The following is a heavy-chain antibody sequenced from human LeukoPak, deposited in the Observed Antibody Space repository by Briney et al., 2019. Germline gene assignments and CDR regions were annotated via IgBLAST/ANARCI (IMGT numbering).Heavy chain of an antibody. Sequence: EASETLSLTCTVSGGSISSSSYYWGWIRQPPGKGLEWIGSIYYSGSTYYNPSLKSRVTISVDTSKNQFSLKLSSVTAADTAVYYCARVSHSGYHPSSWGQGTLVTVSS. V-gene: IGHV4-39*07. CDR3: ARVSHSGYHPSS. CDR1: GGSISSSSYY. J-gene: IGHJ5*02. D-gene: IGHD3-9*01. CDR2: IYYSGST.